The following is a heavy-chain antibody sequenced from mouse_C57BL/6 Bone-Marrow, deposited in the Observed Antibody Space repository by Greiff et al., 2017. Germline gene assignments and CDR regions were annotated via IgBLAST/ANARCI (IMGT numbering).Heavy chain of an antibody. Sequence: VQLQQSGSELRSPGSSVKLSCKDFDSAFFPIAFMCWVRQTPGHGFEWIGGIPPSIGSTINGEKFEDKATLDADTLSNTAYLELNSLTSEDSAIYYCARGTTVLDYWGRGTALTVSS. CDR1: DSAFFPIAF. D-gene: IGHD1-1*01. J-gene: IGHJ2*01. CDR3: ARGTTVLDY. CDR2: IPPSIGST. V-gene: IGHV15-2*01.